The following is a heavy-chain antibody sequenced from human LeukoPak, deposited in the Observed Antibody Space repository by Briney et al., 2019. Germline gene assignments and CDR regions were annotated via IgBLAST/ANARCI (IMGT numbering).Heavy chain of an antibody. CDR3: ARGLWTQPGLVPFNY. Sequence: PSETLSLTCSVSGDSIISYYWNWLRQSPGKGLEWIGNIHHFGRTEYNSSLRRRVTMFLDSSKNQFSLKLTSVTPTDTAVYYCARGLWTQPGLVPFNYWGQGILVTVSS. CDR2: IHHFGRT. CDR1: GDSIISYY. J-gene: IGHJ4*02. V-gene: IGHV4-59*01. D-gene: IGHD5-18*01.